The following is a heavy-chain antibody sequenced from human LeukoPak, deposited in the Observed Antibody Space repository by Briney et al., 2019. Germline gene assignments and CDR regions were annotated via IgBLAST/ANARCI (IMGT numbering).Heavy chain of an antibody. CDR1: GFTFSTYG. D-gene: IGHD6-19*01. J-gene: IGHJ4*02. V-gene: IGHV3-23*01. CDR2: NSGGSS. Sequence: PGGSLRLSCAASGFTFSTYGVYWVRQAPGKGLEWVSSNSGGSSYYADSVKGRFTISRDNSKNTLYLQMNSLRAEDTAVYYCAKDLGSSGWYIDYWGREPWSPSP. CDR3: AKDLGSSGWYIDY.